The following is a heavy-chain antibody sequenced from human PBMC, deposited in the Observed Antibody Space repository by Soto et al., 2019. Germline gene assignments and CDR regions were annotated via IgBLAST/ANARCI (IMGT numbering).Heavy chain of an antibody. CDR2: IKQDGSEK. CDR1: GFTFSSYW. J-gene: IGHJ6*02. V-gene: IGHV3-7*01. CDR3: ARDRVVTTDRSYYYYYGMDV. D-gene: IGHD2-21*02. Sequence: LGLSCAASGFTFSSYWMSWVRQAQGKGLEWVANIKQDGSEKYYVDSVKGRFTISRDNAKNSLYLQMNSLRDEDTAVYYCARDRVVTTDRSYYYYYGMDVWGQGPTVTVSS.